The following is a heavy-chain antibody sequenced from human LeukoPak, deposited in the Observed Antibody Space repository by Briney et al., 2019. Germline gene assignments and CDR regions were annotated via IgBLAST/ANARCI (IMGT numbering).Heavy chain of an antibody. Sequence: GASVKVSCKASGYTFTTYAMNWVRQAPGQGLEWMGWINTNTGNPTYAQGFTGRFVFSLDTSVSTAYLQISSLKAEDTAVYYCAKAPKYYGSGSYYFDYWGQGTLVTVSS. CDR3: AKAPKYYGSGSYYFDY. CDR2: INTNTGNP. V-gene: IGHV7-4-1*02. D-gene: IGHD3-10*01. CDR1: GYTFTTYA. J-gene: IGHJ4*02.